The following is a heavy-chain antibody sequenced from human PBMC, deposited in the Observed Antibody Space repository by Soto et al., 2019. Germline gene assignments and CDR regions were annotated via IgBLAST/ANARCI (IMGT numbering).Heavy chain of an antibody. Sequence: VQLVESGGGLVQPGRSLRLSCAASGFTFDDYAMHWVRQAPGKGLEWVSGISWNSGSIGYADSVKGRFTISRDNAKNSLYLQMNSLRAEDTALYYCAKDTGMIIGNYFDYWGQGTLVTVSS. CDR1: GFTFDDYA. CDR3: AKDTGMIIGNYFDY. D-gene: IGHD3-16*01. CDR2: ISWNSGSI. J-gene: IGHJ4*02. V-gene: IGHV3-9*01.